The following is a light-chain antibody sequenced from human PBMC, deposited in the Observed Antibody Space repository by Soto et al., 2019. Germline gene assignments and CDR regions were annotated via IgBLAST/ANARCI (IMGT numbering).Light chain of an antibody. CDR1: QSLTSDY. V-gene: IGKV3-20*01. CDR3: QQSGRP. Sequence: EIVLTQSPGTLSLSPGKRATLSCRASQSLTSDYLAWYQQKPGQTPRLLIHGASSRATGIPDRFSGSGSGTDFTLTISRLEPEDSAVYYCQQSGRPFGQGTKV. J-gene: IGKJ1*01. CDR2: GAS.